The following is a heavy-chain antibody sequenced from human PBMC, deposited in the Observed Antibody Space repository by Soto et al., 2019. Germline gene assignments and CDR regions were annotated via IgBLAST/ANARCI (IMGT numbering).Heavy chain of an antibody. V-gene: IGHV3-74*01. D-gene: IGHD4-4*01. CDR1: GFTFSGYW. J-gene: IGHJ5*02. CDR2: INGDGTST. CDR3: ARDPRNLGLDP. Sequence: PGGSLRLSCAASGFTFSGYWMYWVRQTPGKGLVWVSRINGDGTSTGYADSVKGRFTISRDNAKNTLYLQMNSLRAEDTAVYYCARDPRNLGLDPWGLGTVVTVSS.